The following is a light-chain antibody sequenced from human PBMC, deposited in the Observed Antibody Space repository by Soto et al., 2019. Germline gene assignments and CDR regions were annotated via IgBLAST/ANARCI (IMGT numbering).Light chain of an antibody. Sequence: EIVLTQSPGTLSLSPGERATLSCRASQSVSSYLAWYQQKPGQAPRLLIYDASNRATGIPDRFRGSGSGTDFTLTITRLEPEDFAVYFCLRYDDSFTWTFGQGTKVDIK. J-gene: IGKJ1*01. CDR2: DAS. CDR1: QSVSSY. V-gene: IGKV3-20*01. CDR3: LRYDDSFTWT.